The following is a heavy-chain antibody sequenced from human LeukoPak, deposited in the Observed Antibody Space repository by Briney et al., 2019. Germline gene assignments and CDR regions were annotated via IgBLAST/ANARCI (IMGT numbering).Heavy chain of an antibody. CDR2: IYYSGST. CDR3: ARDSSGYYHYDY. J-gene: IGHJ4*02. CDR1: GGSISSYY. D-gene: IGHD3-22*01. V-gene: IGHV4-59*01. Sequence: SETLSLTCTVSGGSISSYYWSWIRQPPGKGLEWIGYIYYSGSTNYNPSLKSRVTISVDTSKNQFSLKLSSVTAAVTAVYYCARDSSGYYHYDYWGQGTLVTVSS.